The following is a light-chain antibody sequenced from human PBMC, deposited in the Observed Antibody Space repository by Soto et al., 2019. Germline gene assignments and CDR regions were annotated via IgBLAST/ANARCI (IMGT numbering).Light chain of an antibody. CDR1: QSVSRY. V-gene: IGKV3-11*01. J-gene: IGKJ4*01. CDR2: DAS. CDR3: KQRSNWPPLT. Sequence: EIVLTQSPATLSLFPGERATLSCRASQSVSRYLAWYQQKPGQAPRLLIYDASNRATDIPARFSGSGSGTDFTLTISTLELEDFAVYYCKQRSNWPPLTFGGGTKVEIK.